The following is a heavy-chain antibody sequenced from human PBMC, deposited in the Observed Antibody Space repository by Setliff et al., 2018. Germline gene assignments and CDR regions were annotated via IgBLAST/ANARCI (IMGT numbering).Heavy chain of an antibody. D-gene: IGHD3-22*01. Sequence: SVKVSCKASGGTFRTDGFNWVRQAPGQGLEWMGRIIPVFGTAKYVQKFQGRVTISADESARTAYIEMTSLTFEDTAVYYCARDTRDKYDCSGYYLSFDSWGQGTLVTVSS. V-gene: IGHV1-69*13. J-gene: IGHJ4*02. CDR3: ARDTRDKYDCSGYYLSFDS. CDR1: GGTFRTDG. CDR2: IIPVFGTA.